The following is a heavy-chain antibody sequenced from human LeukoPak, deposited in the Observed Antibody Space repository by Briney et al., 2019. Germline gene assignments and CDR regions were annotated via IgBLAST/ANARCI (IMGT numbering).Heavy chain of an antibody. CDR1: GYSISSGYY. Sequence: SETLSLTCTVSGYSISSGYYWGWIRQPPGKGLEWIGSIYYSGSTYYNPSLKSRVTIPVDTSKNQFSPKLSSVTAADTAVYYCAREGAGKGGAFDIWGQGTMVTVSS. CDR2: IYYSGST. D-gene: IGHD3-16*01. V-gene: IGHV4-38-2*02. J-gene: IGHJ3*02. CDR3: AREGAGKGGAFDI.